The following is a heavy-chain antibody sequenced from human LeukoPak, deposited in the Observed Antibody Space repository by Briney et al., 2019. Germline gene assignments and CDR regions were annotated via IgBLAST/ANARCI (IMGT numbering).Heavy chain of an antibody. J-gene: IGHJ4*02. CDR2: INHSGST. CDR3: ATTRGLYYFDY. V-gene: IGHV4-34*01. D-gene: IGHD3-10*01. CDR1: GGSFSGYY. Sequence: PSETLSLTCAVYGGSFSGYYWSWIRQPPGKGLEWIGEINHSGSTNYNPSLKSRVTISVDTSKNQFSLNLSSVTAADTAVYYCATTRGLYYFDYWGQGTLLTVSS.